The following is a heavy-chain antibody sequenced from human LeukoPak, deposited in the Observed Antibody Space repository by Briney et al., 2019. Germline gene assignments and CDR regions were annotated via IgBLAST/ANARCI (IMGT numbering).Heavy chain of an antibody. CDR3: AKDFGP. CDR1: GFTFSNFA. Sequence: GGSLRLSCAASGFTFSNFAMSWLRQAPGEGPEWVSAISGYGDSAYYAGSVKGRFTIFRDNSKNTVYLQMNSLRAEDTAVYYCAKDFGPWGQGTLVTVSS. J-gene: IGHJ5*02. V-gene: IGHV3-23*01. D-gene: IGHD3-16*01. CDR2: ISGYGDSA.